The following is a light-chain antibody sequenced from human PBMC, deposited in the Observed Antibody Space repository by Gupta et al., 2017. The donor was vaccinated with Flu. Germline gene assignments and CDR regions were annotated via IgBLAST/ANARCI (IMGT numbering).Light chain of an antibody. J-gene: IGKJ5*01. V-gene: IGKV3-11*01. CDR1: QSVRSY. CDR3: QQHSSWPQIT. Sequence: EIVLTQSPATLSLSPGERATLSCRASQSVRSYLGWYQQKPGQAPRLLIYGASNRATGTPARFSGSGSGTDFTLTISRLEPEDFAVYSCQQHSSWPQITFGQGTRMEIK. CDR2: GAS.